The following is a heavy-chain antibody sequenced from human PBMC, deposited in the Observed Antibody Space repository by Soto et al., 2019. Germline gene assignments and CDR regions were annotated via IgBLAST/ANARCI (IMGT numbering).Heavy chain of an antibody. CDR2: TYYRSKWYI. Sequence: PSQTLSLTCAISGYSVSSDSAAWNCIRQSPSRGLEWLGGTYYRSKWYIDYAVSVNGRITINPDTSKNHFSLQLNSVTPEDTAVYYCVRSRVFIAVAGIANYYYYYAMDVWGQGNTVTVTS. V-gene: IGHV6-1*01. J-gene: IGHJ6*02. D-gene: IGHD6-19*01. CDR3: VRSRVFIAVAGIANYYYYYAMDV. CDR1: GYSVSSDSAA.